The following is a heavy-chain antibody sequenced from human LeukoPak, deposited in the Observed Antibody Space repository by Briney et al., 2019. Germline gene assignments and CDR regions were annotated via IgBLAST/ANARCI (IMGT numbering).Heavy chain of an antibody. V-gene: IGHV3-23*01. CDR1: GFTVSSNY. CDR2: ISGSGGST. Sequence: GGSLRLSCAASGFTVSSNYMSWVRQAPGKGLEWVSAISGSGGSTYYADSVKGRFTISRDNSKNTLYLQMNSLRAEDTAVYYCAKGRQQLVPNGMDVWGQGTTVTVSS. CDR3: AKGRQQLVPNGMDV. J-gene: IGHJ6*02. D-gene: IGHD6-13*01.